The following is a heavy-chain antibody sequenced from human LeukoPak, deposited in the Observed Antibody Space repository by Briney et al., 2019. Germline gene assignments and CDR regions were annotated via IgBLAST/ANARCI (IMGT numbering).Heavy chain of an antibody. V-gene: IGHV4-34*01. Sequence: SETLSLTCAVYGGSFSGYYWSWIRQPPGKGLEWIGEINHSGSTNYNPSLKSRVTISVDTSKNQFSLKLSSVTAADTAVYYCARGQRRWLQLMNYFDYWGQGTLVTVSS. CDR3: ARGQRRWLQLMNYFDY. D-gene: IGHD5-24*01. J-gene: IGHJ4*02. CDR2: INHSGST. CDR1: GGSFSGYY.